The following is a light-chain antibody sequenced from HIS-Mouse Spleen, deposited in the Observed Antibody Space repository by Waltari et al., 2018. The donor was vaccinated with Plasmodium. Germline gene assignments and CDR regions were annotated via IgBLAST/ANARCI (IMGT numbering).Light chain of an antibody. Sequence: SYELTQPPSVSVSPGQTARIICSGNALPTNYAYWYQQKSGQAPVLVIYEDSKRPSGIPERFSGSSSGTMATLTISGAQVEDEADYYCYSTDSSGNHRVFGGGTKLTVL. V-gene: IGLV3-10*01. CDR3: YSTDSSGNHRV. CDR2: EDS. J-gene: IGLJ3*02. CDR1: ALPTNY.